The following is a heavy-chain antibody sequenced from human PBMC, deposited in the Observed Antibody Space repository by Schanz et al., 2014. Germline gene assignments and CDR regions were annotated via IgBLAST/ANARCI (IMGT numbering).Heavy chain of an antibody. D-gene: IGHD4-17*01. J-gene: IGHJ3*01. V-gene: IGHV3-15*01. Sequence: EVQLVESGGGLIKPGGSLRLSCAASGFTFSDHYMDWVRQAPGKGLEWVGRIKSKVDGGTTDNAAPVQGRFTISRDDSKNTLHLQMNSLKAEDTAVYCCSTDLTAVDYDAIGLWGQGTMVTVSS. CDR3: STDLTAVDYDAIGL. CDR1: GFTFSDHY. CDR2: IKSKVDGGTT.